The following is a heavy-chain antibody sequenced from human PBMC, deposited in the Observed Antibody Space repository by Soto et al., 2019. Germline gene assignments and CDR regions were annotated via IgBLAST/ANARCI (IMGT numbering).Heavy chain of an antibody. CDR2: IGPESGAG. D-gene: IGHD1-26*01. CDR1: GYTFTGHY. CDR3: GRGRSGQIVVFY. V-gene: IGHV1-2*02. Sequence: GASVKVSCKTSGYTFTGHYIHWVRQAPQQGPEWMGEIGPESGAGRYAQKFRGRVTMTMDTSITTVYMELKNLSPDDTAVYYCGRGRSGQIVVFYWGQGTPVTVSS. J-gene: IGHJ4*02.